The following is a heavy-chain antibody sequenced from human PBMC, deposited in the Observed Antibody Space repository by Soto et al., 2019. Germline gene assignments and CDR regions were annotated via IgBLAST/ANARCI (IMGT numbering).Heavy chain of an antibody. CDR1: SDSISGLY. CDR3: PRGSQCKSYFDCFGWLDY. V-gene: IGHV4-4*07. D-gene: IGHD3-9*01. J-gene: IGHJ4*02. Sequence: SSETLSLPCTVSSDSISGLYWTWIRQPAGKGLEWIGRIYSSGETNYNPSLTGLDILSLDTSKNQFSLKLTSVTAADTAVYCCPRGSQCKSYFDCFGWLDYWGQGPLVTVSA. CDR2: IYSSGET.